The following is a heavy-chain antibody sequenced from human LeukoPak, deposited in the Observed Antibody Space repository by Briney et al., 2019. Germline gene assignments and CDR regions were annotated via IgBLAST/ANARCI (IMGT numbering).Heavy chain of an antibody. V-gene: IGHV3-7*01. D-gene: IGHD6-19*01. CDR1: GFTFNRHW. Sequence: GGSLRLSCAVSGFTFNRHWMAWVRQAPGKGLEWVATIKQDGSENYYVESVKGRFTISRDNSKNTLYLQMNSLRTEDTAVYFCAKDVVGQQWPENYWGQGTLVTVSS. CDR3: AKDVVGQQWPENY. CDR2: IKQDGSEN. J-gene: IGHJ4*02.